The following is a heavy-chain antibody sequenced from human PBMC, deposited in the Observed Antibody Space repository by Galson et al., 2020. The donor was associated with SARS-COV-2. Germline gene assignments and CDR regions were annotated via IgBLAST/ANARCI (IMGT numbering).Heavy chain of an antibody. CDR3: AGGLGRVYGMGV. CDR1: GFTFSSYG. D-gene: IGHD1-26*01. J-gene: IGHJ6*04. CDR2: ISYDGSNQ. Sequence: GESLKISCAASGFTFSSYGMHWVRQAPGKGLEWVAVISYDGSNQYYADSVKGRFTISRDNSKNTLYLPRNSLRAEDTAVEYCAGGLGRVYGMGVWGEGTTVTVAS. V-gene: IGHV3-30*03.